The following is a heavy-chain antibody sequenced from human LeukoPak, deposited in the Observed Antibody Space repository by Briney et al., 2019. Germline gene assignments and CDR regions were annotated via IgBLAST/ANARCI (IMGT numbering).Heavy chain of an antibody. D-gene: IGHD4-17*01. Sequence: GGSLRLSCAASGFTFSSYWMHWVRQAPGKGLVWVSRINSDESSISYADSVKGRFTISRDNAKNTLYLQMNSLRAEDTAVYYCASYGDYLYYWGQGTLVTVSS. J-gene: IGHJ4*02. CDR3: ASYGDYLYY. CDR1: GFTFSSYW. V-gene: IGHV3-74*01. CDR2: INSDESSI.